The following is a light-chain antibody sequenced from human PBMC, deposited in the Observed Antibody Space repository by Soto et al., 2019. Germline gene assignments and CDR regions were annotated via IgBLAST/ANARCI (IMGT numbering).Light chain of an antibody. CDR2: AAS. V-gene: IGKV1-39*01. CDR1: QSSGTY. CDR3: QQSYFRPST. J-gene: IGKJ1*01. Sequence: DNQSTQSPSSLSASVGDRVTISCRASQSSGTYLNWYQQKPGRAPKLQIYAASNLQSGVPSRFSGSGSGTDFTLTIRSLQPEDFATYFCQQSYFRPSTFDQESKVDIK.